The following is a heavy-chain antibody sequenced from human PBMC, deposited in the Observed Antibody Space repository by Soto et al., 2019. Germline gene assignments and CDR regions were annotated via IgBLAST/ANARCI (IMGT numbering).Heavy chain of an antibody. J-gene: IGHJ4*02. V-gene: IGHV3-23*01. CDR1: GFTVSSYG. D-gene: IGHD6-13*01. CDR3: ATSRSSWSSFDY. CDR2: ISGRGGST. Sequence: GGSLRLSCAASGFTVSSYGMSWVRQAPGKGLEWVSDISGRGGSTYYADSVKGRFTISKDNSKNTLYLQMNSLRDEDTAVYYCATSRSSWSSFDYWGQGTLVTVSS.